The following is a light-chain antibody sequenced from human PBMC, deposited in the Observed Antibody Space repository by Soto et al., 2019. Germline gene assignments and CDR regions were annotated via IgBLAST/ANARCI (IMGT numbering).Light chain of an antibody. CDR1: SSNIGSNY. J-gene: IGLJ1*01. CDR2: RNN. V-gene: IGLV1-47*01. CDR3: AAWDDSLSG. Sequence: QSVLTQPPSASGTPGQRVTISCSGSSSNIGSNYVYWYQQLPGTAPKLLIDRNNQRPSGVPDRFSGSKSGTSASLAISGLRSEDEADYYCAAWDDSLSGLGTGTKLTVL.